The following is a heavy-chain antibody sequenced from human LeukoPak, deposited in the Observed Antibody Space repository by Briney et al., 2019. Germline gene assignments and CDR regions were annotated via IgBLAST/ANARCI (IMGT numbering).Heavy chain of an antibody. Sequence: GGSLRLSCAASGFTFSSYSMNWVRQAPGKGLEWVSSISSSSSNIYYADSVKGRFTISRDNAKNSLYLQMNSLRVEDTAVYYCARGLSPYYYYYMDVWGKGTTVTVSS. J-gene: IGHJ6*03. V-gene: IGHV3-21*01. CDR3: ARGLSPYYYYYMDV. CDR2: ISSSSSNI. CDR1: GFTFSSYS.